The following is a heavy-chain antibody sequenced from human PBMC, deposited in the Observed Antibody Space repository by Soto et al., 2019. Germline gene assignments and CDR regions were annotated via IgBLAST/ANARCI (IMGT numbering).Heavy chain of an antibody. J-gene: IGHJ6*02. CDR1: GYIFTNYG. D-gene: IGHD3-9*01. Sequence: QDHLVQSGPEVKKPGASVKVSCKASGYIFTNYGINWVRQAPGQGLEWMGWISAYNGNTDFAQTGQGRLTRITITSTATNYTELMRLTNDVTAVYFCEGSSAGGSNGPDDSDIHVWGQGTTVTVSS. V-gene: IGHV1-18*04. CDR3: EGSSAGGSNGPDDSDIHV. CDR2: ISAYNGNT.